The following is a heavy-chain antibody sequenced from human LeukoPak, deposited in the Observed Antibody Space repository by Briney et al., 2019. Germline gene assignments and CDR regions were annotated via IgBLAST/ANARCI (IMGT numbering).Heavy chain of an antibody. CDR1: GGSISSYY. Sequence: SETLSLTCTVSGGSISSYYWSWIRQPPGKGLEWIGYIYYSGSTNYNPSLKSRVTISVDTSKNQFSLKLSSVTAADTAVYYCARASRDWGSYYYYYYMDVWGKGTTVTISS. D-gene: IGHD7-27*01. CDR2: IYYSGST. J-gene: IGHJ6*03. V-gene: IGHV4-59*01. CDR3: ARASRDWGSYYYYYYMDV.